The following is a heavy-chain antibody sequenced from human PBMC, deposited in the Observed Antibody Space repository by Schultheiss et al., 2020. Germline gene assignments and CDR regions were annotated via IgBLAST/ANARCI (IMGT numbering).Heavy chain of an antibody. J-gene: IGHJ6*03. D-gene: IGHD3-10*01. CDR1: GFTFSSYA. V-gene: IGHV3-23*01. CDR2: ISGSGGST. CDR3: AKEEVTMVQGVIAYYYYYYMDV. Sequence: GGSLRLSCAASGFTFSSYAMSWVRQAPGKGLEWVSAISGSGGSTYYADSVKGRFTISRDNSKNTLYLQMNSLRAEDTAVYYCAKEEVTMVQGVIAYYYYYYMDVWGKGTTVTVSS.